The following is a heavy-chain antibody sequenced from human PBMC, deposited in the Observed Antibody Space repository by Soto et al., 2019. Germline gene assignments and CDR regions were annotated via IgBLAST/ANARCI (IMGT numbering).Heavy chain of an antibody. CDR2: IYRTGST. Sequence: QVQLQESGPGLVKPSGTLSLTCAVSGGSFTSNNWWTWVRQPPGQGLEWIGEIYRTGSTNYNPSQKSRVTISLDKSKNPFSMKVTSLTAADTAVYYCASRDPGTSVDYWGQGTLVTVSS. CDR1: GGSFTSNNW. CDR3: ASRDPGTSVDY. D-gene: IGHD1-7*01. V-gene: IGHV4-4*02. J-gene: IGHJ4*02.